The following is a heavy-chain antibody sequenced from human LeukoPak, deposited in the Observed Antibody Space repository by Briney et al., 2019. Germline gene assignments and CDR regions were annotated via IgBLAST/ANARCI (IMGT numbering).Heavy chain of an antibody. V-gene: IGHV6-1*01. D-gene: IGHD2-15*01. CDR3: AREDCSIGSCYGGFDC. J-gene: IGHJ4*02. CDR1: VDSDPSNRGA. Sequence: SQTLSLTCAISVDSDPSNRGAWHWIRQSPSRGLEWLGRSCQRSKWYNDDALSVKSLITIKPDTTKNQYSLQLNSVTPEDTAVYYCAREDCSIGSCYGGFDCWGQGTLVTVSS. CDR2: SCQRSKWYN.